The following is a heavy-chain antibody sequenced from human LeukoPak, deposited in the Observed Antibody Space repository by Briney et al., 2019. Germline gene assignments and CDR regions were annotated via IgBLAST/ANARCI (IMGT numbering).Heavy chain of an antibody. CDR2: INPSGGST. CDR3: ARDIHSSNFDY. CDR1: GYTFTSYY. Sequence: ASVKVSCKASGYTFTSYYMHLVRRAPGQGLEWMGIINPSGGSTSYAQKFQGRVTMTRDTSTSTVYMELSSLRSEDTAVYYCARDIHSSNFDYWGQGTLVTVSS. J-gene: IGHJ4*02. V-gene: IGHV1-46*01. D-gene: IGHD6-19*01.